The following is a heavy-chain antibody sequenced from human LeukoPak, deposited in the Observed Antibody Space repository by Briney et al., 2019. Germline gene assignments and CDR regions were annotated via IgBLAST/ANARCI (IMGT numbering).Heavy chain of an antibody. Sequence: SVKVSCTASGGTFSSYAISWVRQAPGQGLEWMGGIIPIFGTANYAQKFQGRVTITTDESTSTPFMELSSLRSEDTAVYYCARGGLRGYSYGQHHSLFDYWGQGTLVTVSS. CDR3: ARGGLRGYSYGQHHSLFDY. J-gene: IGHJ4*02. CDR1: GGTFSSYA. D-gene: IGHD5-18*01. V-gene: IGHV1-69*05. CDR2: IIPIFGTA.